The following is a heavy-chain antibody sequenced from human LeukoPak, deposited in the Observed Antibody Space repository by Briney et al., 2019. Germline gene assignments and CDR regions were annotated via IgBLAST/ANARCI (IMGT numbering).Heavy chain of an antibody. D-gene: IGHD2-15*01. CDR2: INHSGST. V-gene: IGHV4-34*01. CDR3: ARGWVAATYYYYYYMDV. J-gene: IGHJ6*03. CDR1: GGSFSGYY. Sequence: SETLSLTCAVYGGSFSGYYWSWIRQPPGKGLEWIGEINHSGSTNYNPSLKSRVIISVDTSKNQFSLKLSSVTAADTAVYYCARGWVAATYYYYYYMDVWGKGTTVTVSS.